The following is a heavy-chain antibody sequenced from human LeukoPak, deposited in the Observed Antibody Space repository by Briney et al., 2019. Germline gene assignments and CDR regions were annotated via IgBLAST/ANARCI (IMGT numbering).Heavy chain of an antibody. Sequence: SETLSLTCTVSGGSISSYYWSWIRQPPGKGLGWIGYIYYRGSTDYNPSLKNRVTISVDTSKNQFSLKLSSVTAADTAVYYCARGLRNYDSSGPFDYWGQGTLVTVSS. V-gene: IGHV4-59*01. D-gene: IGHD3-22*01. J-gene: IGHJ4*02. CDR3: ARGLRNYDSSGPFDY. CDR2: IYYRGST. CDR1: GGSISSYY.